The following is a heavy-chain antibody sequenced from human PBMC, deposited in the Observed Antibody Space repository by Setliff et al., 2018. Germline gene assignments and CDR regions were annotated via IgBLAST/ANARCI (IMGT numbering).Heavy chain of an antibody. J-gene: IGHJ4*02. V-gene: IGHV1-18*01. CDR3: ARGSSSGYYFDY. CDR1: GYTFTSYA. Sequence: ASVKVSCKASGYTFTSYAMHWVRQAPGQRLEWMGWINAYNGNTNYAQKLQGRVTMTTDTSTSTAYMELRSLRSDDTAVYYCARGSSSGYYFDYWGQGTLVTVSS. D-gene: IGHD6-6*01. CDR2: INAYNGNT.